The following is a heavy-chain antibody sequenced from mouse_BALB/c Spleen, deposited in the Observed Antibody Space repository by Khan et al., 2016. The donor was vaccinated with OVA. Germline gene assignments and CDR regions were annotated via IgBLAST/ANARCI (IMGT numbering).Heavy chain of an antibody. J-gene: IGHJ4*01. CDR3: ARKTHMITSVMDY. CDR1: GFSLTSYG. D-gene: IGHD2-4*01. Sequence: QVQLKESGPGLVAPSQSLSITCTVSGFSLTSYGVHWVRQPPGKGLEWLVVIWSDGKTTYNSTLKSRMSTIKDNSKSQAFLKMNSIQTDDTAIYYCARKTHMITSVMDYWGQGTSVTVSS. CDR2: IWSDGKT. V-gene: IGHV2-6*02.